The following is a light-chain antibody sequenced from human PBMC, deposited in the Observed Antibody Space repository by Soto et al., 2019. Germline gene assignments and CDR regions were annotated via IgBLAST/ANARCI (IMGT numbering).Light chain of an antibody. CDR3: SSYTSTNIPYV. CDR1: SSDVGGYNF. Sequence: HSVLTQPSSVSGSPGQSVTISCTGTSSDVGGYNFVSWYRQLPGEAPKLILYGVSDRLSGVSDRFSGSKSGNTASLTISGLQADDEAYYYCSSYTSTNIPYVFGTGTKVTVL. J-gene: IGLJ1*01. CDR2: GVS. V-gene: IGLV2-14*01.